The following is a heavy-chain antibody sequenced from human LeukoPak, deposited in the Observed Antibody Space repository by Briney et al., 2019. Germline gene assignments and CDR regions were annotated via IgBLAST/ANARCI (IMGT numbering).Heavy chain of an antibody. V-gene: IGHV3-21*01. CDR2: ISSSSSYI. CDR3: ARSRIAANFDY. Sequence: GGSLRLSCAASGFTFSSYSMNWVRQAPGKGLEWVSSISSSSSYIYYADSVKGRFTISRDNAKNSLYLQMNSLRAGDTAVYYCARSRIAANFDYWGQGTLVTVSS. D-gene: IGHD6-13*01. CDR1: GFTFSSYS. J-gene: IGHJ4*02.